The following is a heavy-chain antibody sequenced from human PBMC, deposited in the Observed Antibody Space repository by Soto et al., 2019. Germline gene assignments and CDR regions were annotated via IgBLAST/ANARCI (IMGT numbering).Heavy chain of an antibody. D-gene: IGHD6-13*01. V-gene: IGHV3-23*01. CDR3: AKTGSSFYFDY. CDR1: GFTFSIYG. J-gene: IGHJ4*02. Sequence: WGSLLVSCASSGFTFSIYGMSWVRQAPGKGLEWVSAISGSGGSTYYADSVNGRFTISRDNSKNTLYLQMNSLRAEDTAVYYCAKTGSSFYFDYWGQGTLVTVS. CDR2: ISGSGGST.